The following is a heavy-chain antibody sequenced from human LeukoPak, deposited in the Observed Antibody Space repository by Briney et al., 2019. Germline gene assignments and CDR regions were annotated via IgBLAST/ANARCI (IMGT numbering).Heavy chain of an antibody. J-gene: IGHJ6*01. D-gene: IGHD3-22*01. Sequence: SVKVSCKASGFTFTSSAVQWVRQPRGQRLEWIGWIVVGSGNTNYAQKFQERVTITRDMSTSTAYMELSSLRSEDTAVYYCAASSSGYYGMDVWGEGTTVTVSS. CDR2: IVVGSGNT. CDR3: AASSSGYYGMDV. CDR1: GFTFTSSA. V-gene: IGHV1-58*01.